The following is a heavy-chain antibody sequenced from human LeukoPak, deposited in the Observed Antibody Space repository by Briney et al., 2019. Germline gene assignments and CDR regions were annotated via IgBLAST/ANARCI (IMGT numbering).Heavy chain of an antibody. Sequence: SETLSLTCTVSGGSISSYYWSWIRQPPGKGLEWIGYIYYSGSTNYNPSLRSRVTISVDMSKNQFSLKLSSVTAADTAVYYCARFYGSGSYYNSYYYYYGMDVWGQGTTVTVSS. D-gene: IGHD3-10*01. CDR3: ARFYGSGSYYNSYYYYYGMDV. CDR1: GGSISSYY. J-gene: IGHJ6*02. V-gene: IGHV4-59*08. CDR2: IYYSGST.